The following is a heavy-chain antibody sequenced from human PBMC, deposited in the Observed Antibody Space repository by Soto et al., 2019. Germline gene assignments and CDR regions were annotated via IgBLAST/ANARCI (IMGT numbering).Heavy chain of an antibody. CDR3: ARVDQRAVMNAFDI. Sequence: PGESLKISCKGSGYSFTNYWISWVRQMPGKGLEWMGRIDPSDSYTTYSPPFQGHVTISADKSISTAYLQWSSLKASDTAMYYCARVDQRAVMNAFDIWGQGTMVTVSS. CDR1: GYSFTNYW. V-gene: IGHV5-10-1*01. D-gene: IGHD2-2*01. CDR2: IDPSDSYT. J-gene: IGHJ3*02.